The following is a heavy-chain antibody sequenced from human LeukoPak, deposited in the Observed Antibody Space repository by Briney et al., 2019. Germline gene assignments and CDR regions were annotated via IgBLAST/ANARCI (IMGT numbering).Heavy chain of an antibody. Sequence: PSETLSLTCTVSGGSISSYYWSWIRQPPGKGLEWIGYIYYSGSTNYNPSLKSRVTISVDTSKNQFSLKLSSVTAADTAVYYCARFWRPGDYGMDVWGRGTTVTVSS. CDR2: IYYSGST. D-gene: IGHD3-10*01. CDR3: ARFWRPGDYGMDV. V-gene: IGHV4-59*01. J-gene: IGHJ6*02. CDR1: GGSISSYY.